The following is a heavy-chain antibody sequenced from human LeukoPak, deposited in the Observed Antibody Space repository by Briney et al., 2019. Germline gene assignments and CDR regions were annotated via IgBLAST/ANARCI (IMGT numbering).Heavy chain of an antibody. CDR2: IYYSGST. D-gene: IGHD6-13*01. CDR3: ARLPIPAAPVDY. CDR1: NDSISRYY. Sequence: SETLSLTCTVSNDSISRYYWSWIRQPPGKGLEWIGYIYYSGSTNCNPSLKSRVTISVDTSTNQFSLKLSSVTAADTAVYYCARLPIPAAPVDYWGQGTLVTVSS. J-gene: IGHJ4*02. V-gene: IGHV4-59*08.